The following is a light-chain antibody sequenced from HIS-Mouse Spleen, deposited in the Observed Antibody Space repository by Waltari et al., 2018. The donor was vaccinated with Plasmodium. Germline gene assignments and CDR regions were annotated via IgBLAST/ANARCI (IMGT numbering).Light chain of an antibody. CDR3: QQYGSSPYT. Sequence: EIVLTPSPGTLSLSPGERAPLSCRASQSVSSSYLAWYQQKPGQAPRLLILGASSRATGIPDRFSGSGSGTDFTLTISRLEPEDFAVYYCQQYGSSPYTFGQGTKLEIK. J-gene: IGKJ2*01. V-gene: IGKV3-20*01. CDR1: QSVSSSY. CDR2: GAS.